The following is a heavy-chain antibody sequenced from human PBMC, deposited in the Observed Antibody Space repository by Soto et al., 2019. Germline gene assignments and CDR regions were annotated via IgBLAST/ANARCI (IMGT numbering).Heavy chain of an antibody. J-gene: IGHJ5*02. V-gene: IGHV1-3*04. Sequence: QVQLVQSGAEVKKPGASVRVSCQASGYSFNTCAIHWVRQAPGQGLEWMGWINTANGNTEYSQKFQGRVTFTRDTSATTAYMDLSSLRSEDTATYYCARRYKSAGWFDPWGQGTLVTVSS. CDR2: INTANGNT. CDR1: GYSFNTCA. CDR3: ARRYKSAGWFDP. D-gene: IGHD1-1*01.